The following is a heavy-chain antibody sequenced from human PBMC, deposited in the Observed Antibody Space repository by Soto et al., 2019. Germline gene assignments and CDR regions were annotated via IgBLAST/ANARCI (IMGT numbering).Heavy chain of an antibody. J-gene: IGHJ4*02. D-gene: IGHD3-10*01. CDR1: GGSITSGGYY. CDR2: IYYSATT. Sequence: SETLSLTCTVSGGSITSGGYYWSRIRQPPGKGLEWIGYIYYSATTYYNPSLKSRLTISIDTSKNQFSLKLSSVTAADTAAYFCARGFRGVYFDFWGQGTLVTVS. V-gene: IGHV4-30-4*01. CDR3: ARGFRGVYFDF.